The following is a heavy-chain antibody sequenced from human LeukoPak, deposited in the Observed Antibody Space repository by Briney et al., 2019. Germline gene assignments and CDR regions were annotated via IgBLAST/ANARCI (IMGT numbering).Heavy chain of an antibody. CDR3: ARVFYSSGWYGNFDY. CDR1: GFTFSSHS. J-gene: IGHJ4*02. D-gene: IGHD6-19*01. V-gene: IGHV3-30*04. CDR2: ISYDGSNK. Sequence: GGSLRLSCEASGFTFSSHSMTWVSQAPGKGLEWVAVISYDGSNKYYADSVKGRFTISRDNSKNTLYLQMNSLRAEDTAVYYCARVFYSSGWYGNFDYWGQGTLVTVSS.